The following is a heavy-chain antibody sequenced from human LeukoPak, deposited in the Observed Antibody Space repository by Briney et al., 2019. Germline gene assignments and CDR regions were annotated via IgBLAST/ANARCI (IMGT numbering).Heavy chain of an antibody. CDR2: IKQDGREK. CDR1: GFTFISYW. D-gene: IGHD6-19*01. Sequence: PGGSLRLSCVASGFTFISYWMSWVRQAPGKGLEGGANIKQDGREKYYVDSVKGRFPISRDNAKNSLYLQMNSLRAEDTAVYYCARDDSSGWCVDYWGQGTLVTVSS. J-gene: IGHJ4*02. CDR3: ARDDSSGWCVDY. V-gene: IGHV3-7*01.